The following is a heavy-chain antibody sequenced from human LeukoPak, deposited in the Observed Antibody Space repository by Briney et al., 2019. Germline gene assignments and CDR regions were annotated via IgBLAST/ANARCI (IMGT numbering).Heavy chain of an antibody. J-gene: IGHJ4*02. D-gene: IGHD4-23*01. Sequence: ASVKVSCKASAYSFTDYYLHWVRQAPGQGLEWMGWITPKSGGTKYAQKFQGRVTMTRDTSVSTAYMELSRLRSDDTAVYFCARDGHGGNSFDYWGQGTLVSVSS. CDR3: ARDGHGGNSFDY. CDR2: ITPKSGGT. V-gene: IGHV1-2*02. CDR1: AYSFTDYY.